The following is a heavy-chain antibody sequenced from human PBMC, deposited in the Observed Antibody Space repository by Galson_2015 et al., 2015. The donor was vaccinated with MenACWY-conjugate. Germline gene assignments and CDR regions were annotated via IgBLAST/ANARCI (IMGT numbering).Heavy chain of an antibody. CDR1: GFTFSSYG. CDR2: ISYDGSNK. D-gene: IGHD1-7*01. CDR3: AKGDWNYGGPMVGFDY. V-gene: IGHV3-30*18. J-gene: IGHJ4*02. Sequence: SLRLSCAASGFTFSSYGMHWVRQAPGKGLEWVAVISYDGSNKYYADSVKGRFTISRDNSKNTLYLQMNSLRAEDTAVYYCAKGDWNYGGPMVGFDYWGQGTLVTVSS.